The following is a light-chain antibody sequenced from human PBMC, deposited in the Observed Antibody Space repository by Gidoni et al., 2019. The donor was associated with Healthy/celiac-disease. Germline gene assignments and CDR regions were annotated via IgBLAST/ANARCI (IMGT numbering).Light chain of an antibody. V-gene: IGLV1-40*01. CDR3: QSYDSSLSGFVV. Sequence: QSVLTQPPSASGAPGQRVTIPCTGSSSHTGAGYDVHWYQQLPGTAPKLLIYGNSNRPSGVPDRFSGSKSGTSASLAITGLQAEDEADYYCQSYDSSLSGFVVFGGGTKLTVL. CDR1: SSHTGAGYD. J-gene: IGLJ2*01. CDR2: GNS.